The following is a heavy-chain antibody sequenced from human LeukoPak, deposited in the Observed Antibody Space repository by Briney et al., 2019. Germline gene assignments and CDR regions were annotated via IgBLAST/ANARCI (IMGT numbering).Heavy chain of an antibody. V-gene: IGHV3-30*01. CDR3: ARARSGTLKY. Sequence: RPGGSLRLSCAASGFTFSHYAMHWVRQAPGKGLEWVSVISYDGSHQYSADSVKGRLTISRDNSRHTLYLQMNSLRPEDTAVYYCARARSGTLKYWGQGTLVTVSS. D-gene: IGHD1-26*01. J-gene: IGHJ4*02. CDR1: GFTFSHYA. CDR2: ISYDGSHQ.